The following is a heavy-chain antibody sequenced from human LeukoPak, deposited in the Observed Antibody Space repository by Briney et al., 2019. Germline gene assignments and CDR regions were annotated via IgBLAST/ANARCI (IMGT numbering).Heavy chain of an antibody. Sequence: SETLSLTCSVSGGSISGYYWSWIRQPPGKGLEWIGRIFSSGNANYNPSLKSRVTMSVDTSKNQFSLKLTSVTAADTAIYYCARASTMIPEFDSWGQGTLVTVSS. J-gene: IGHJ4*02. V-gene: IGHV4-4*07. CDR3: ARASTMIPEFDS. CDR1: GGSISGYY. D-gene: IGHD3-22*01. CDR2: IFSSGNA.